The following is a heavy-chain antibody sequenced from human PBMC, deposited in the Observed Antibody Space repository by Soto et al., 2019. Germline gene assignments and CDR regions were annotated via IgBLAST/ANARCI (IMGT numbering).Heavy chain of an antibody. V-gene: IGHV3-49*04. Sequence: GWSLRLSCTSSVFTFVDYAMRWVRQAPGKGLEWVGFIRSKAYGGTTEYAASVKGRFTISRDDSKSIAYLQMNSLKTEDTAVYYCTRDPTRLNPLYYYDSSGYDWYFDLWGRGTLVTVSS. D-gene: IGHD3-22*01. CDR2: IRSKAYGGTT. J-gene: IGHJ2*01. CDR1: VFTFVDYA. CDR3: TRDPTRLNPLYYYDSSGYDWYFDL.